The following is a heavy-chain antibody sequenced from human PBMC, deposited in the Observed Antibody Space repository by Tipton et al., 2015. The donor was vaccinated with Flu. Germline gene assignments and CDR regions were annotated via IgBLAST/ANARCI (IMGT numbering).Heavy chain of an antibody. D-gene: IGHD3-10*01. J-gene: IGHJ6*02. CDR1: GFTFTAFS. CDR2: ISSSGGTT. CDR3: ARWYGELFFYYNAMDV. Sequence: SLRLSCKASGFTFTAFSIVWVRQAPRKGLQYVSAISSSGGTTYYADSVKGRFTVSRDNSQNTVSLQMGRLSAEDVGIYYCARWYGELFFYYNAMDVWGQGTTVTVSS. V-gene: IGHV3-64*02.